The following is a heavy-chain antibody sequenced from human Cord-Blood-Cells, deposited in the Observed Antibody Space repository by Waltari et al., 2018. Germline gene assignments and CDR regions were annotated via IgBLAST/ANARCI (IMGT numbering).Heavy chain of an antibody. CDR3: ARGYSGYDYAFDI. D-gene: IGHD5-12*01. CDR1: GCSVRTNY. V-gene: IGHV3-53*02. J-gene: IGHJ3*02. Sequence: KLVATGLAILEPWGTLRLSCAPCGCSVRTNYISRVRQAPGKGLEWVSVIYSGGSTYYADSVKGRFTISRDNSKNTLYLQMNSLRAEDTAVYYCARGYSGYDYAFDIWGQGTMVTVSS. CDR2: IYSGGST.